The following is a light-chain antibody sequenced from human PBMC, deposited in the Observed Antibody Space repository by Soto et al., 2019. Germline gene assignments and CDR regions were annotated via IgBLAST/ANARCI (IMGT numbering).Light chain of an antibody. J-gene: IGKJ2*01. CDR1: QIISRH. Sequence: DIQMTQAPSSLSTYIGDRVTITCRASQIISRHLNWYQQKPGKAPNLLIYCASTLQSGVPSRFSGSGSGTDFTLTIDSLQPEDFATYYCQQSHNSPYTFGQGTKLDMK. V-gene: IGKV1-39*01. CDR2: CAS. CDR3: QQSHNSPYT.